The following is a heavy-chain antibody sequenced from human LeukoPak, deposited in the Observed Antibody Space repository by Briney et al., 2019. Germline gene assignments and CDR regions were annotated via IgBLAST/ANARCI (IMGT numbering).Heavy chain of an antibody. Sequence: SETLSLTCTVSGGSSSSYYWSWIRQPPGKGLEWIGYIYYSGSTNYNPSLKSRDTISEDTSKNQFSLKLSSVTAADTAVYYCARGRGAGYDSEDYWGQGTLVTVSS. CDR1: GGSSSSYY. D-gene: IGHD5-12*01. CDR3: ARGRGAGYDSEDY. J-gene: IGHJ4*02. CDR2: IYYSGST. V-gene: IGHV4-59*01.